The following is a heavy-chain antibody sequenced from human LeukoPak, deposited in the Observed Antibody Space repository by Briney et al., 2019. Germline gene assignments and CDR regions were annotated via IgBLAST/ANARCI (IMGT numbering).Heavy chain of an antibody. CDR1: GFSFSSYS. D-gene: IGHD2/OR15-2a*01. CDR2: ISGSGNAK. V-gene: IGHV3-48*01. J-gene: IGHJ4*02. CDR3: ARDYVYAFDY. Sequence: GGSLRLSCAASGFSFSSYSMNWVRQAPGKGLEWVSYISGSGNAKHYTDSVKGRSTISRDNGKNALYLQMNSLRAEDTAVYFCARDYVYAFDYWGQGTPVTVSS.